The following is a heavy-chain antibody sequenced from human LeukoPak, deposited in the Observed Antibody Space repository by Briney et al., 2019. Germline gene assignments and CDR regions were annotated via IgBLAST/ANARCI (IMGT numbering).Heavy chain of an antibody. CDR2: ISGYDGNT. D-gene: IGHD2-2*01. J-gene: IGHJ5*02. Sequence: GASVEVSCKASGYTFTTYGISWVRQAPGQGLEWMGWISGYDGNTKYAQKLQGRVTMTTDTSTSTAYMELRSLRSDDTAVYYCARDCSTSCYWFDPWGQGTLVTVAS. CDR3: ARDCSTSCYWFDP. CDR1: GYTFTTYG. V-gene: IGHV1-18*01.